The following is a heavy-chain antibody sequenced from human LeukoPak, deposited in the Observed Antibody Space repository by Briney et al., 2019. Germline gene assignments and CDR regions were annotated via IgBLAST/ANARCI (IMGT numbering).Heavy chain of an antibody. J-gene: IGHJ4*02. CDR3: ATVYDSSGYFDY. D-gene: IGHD3-22*01. CDR2: IYHSGST. Sequence: SETLSLTCTVSGGSISSGYYWGWIRQPPGKGLEWIGSIYHSGSTYYNPSLKSRVTISVDTSKNQFSLKLSSVTAADTAVYYCATVYDSSGYFDYWGQGTLVTVSS. V-gene: IGHV4-38-2*02. CDR1: GGSISSGYY.